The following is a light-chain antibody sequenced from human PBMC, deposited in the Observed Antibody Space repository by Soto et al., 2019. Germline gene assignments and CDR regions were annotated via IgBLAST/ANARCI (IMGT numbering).Light chain of an antibody. CDR3: QQDYNST. V-gene: IGKV3D-7*01. J-gene: IGKJ2*01. Sequence: PGDRVTISCRASQSVPSCYLTWYQQKPGQAPRLLIYGASTRATSIPARFSGSVSGTHFTLSISSLQPEDVALHNCQQDYNSTFGQGTKLEIK. CDR2: GAS. CDR1: QSVPSCY.